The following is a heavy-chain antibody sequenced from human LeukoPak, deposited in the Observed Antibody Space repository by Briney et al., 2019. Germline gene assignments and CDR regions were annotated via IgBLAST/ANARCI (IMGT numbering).Heavy chain of an antibody. Sequence: PGGSLRLSCAASGFTFSSYAMRWVRQAPGKGLEWVAVISYDGSNKYYADSVKGRFTISRDNSKNTLYLQMNSLRAEGTAVYYCARVGRSNFDYWGQGTLVTVSS. V-gene: IGHV3-30-3*01. CDR2: ISYDGSNK. CDR3: ARVGRSNFDY. CDR1: GFTFSSYA. J-gene: IGHJ4*02.